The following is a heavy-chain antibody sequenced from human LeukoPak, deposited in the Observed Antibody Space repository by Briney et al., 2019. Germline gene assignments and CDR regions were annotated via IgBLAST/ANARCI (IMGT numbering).Heavy chain of an antibody. CDR2: ISGGGGRT. D-gene: IGHD3-16*02. CDR3: AREAREPYIGGRNRYTRGYYFDF. Sequence: GGSLRLSCTASGLTFSVYAMTWVRQAPGKGLVWVSSISGGGGRTYYADSVRGRFVISRDNSENTLSLQMHRLTAEDRAVYYWAREAREPYIGGRNRYTRGYYFDFWGQGILVTVSS. CDR1: GLTFSVYA. J-gene: IGHJ4*02. V-gene: IGHV3-23*01.